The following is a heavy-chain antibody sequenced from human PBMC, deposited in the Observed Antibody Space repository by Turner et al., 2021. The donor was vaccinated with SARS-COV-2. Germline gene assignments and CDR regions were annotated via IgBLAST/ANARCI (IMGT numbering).Heavy chain of an antibody. CDR3: ARHQGSGSGYDHGMNV. CDR2: FYKIGSI. Sequence: QVQLQESGSGLVRPSETLSLTCTVSGGSISSKSWSWIRQSPGRGLEWIGYFYKIGSIDYNTSLRSRVTISVDTSKNQLSLNLISVTAADTAVYYCARHQGSGSGYDHGMNVWGQGTAVIVSS. V-gene: IGHV4-59*08. CDR1: GGSISSKS. D-gene: IGHD2-15*01. J-gene: IGHJ6*02.